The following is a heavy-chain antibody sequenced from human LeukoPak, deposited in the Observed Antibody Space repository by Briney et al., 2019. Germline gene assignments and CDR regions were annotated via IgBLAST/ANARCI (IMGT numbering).Heavy chain of an antibody. CDR2: TSSSSGST. D-gene: IGHD4-17*01. V-gene: IGHV3-48*01. CDR1: GFIFSGYA. Sequence: PGGSLRLSCAGSGFIFSGYAMNWVRQAPGKGLEWLSFTSSSSGSTHYADSAKGRFTISRDNSQNTLYLQMNSLRAEDTAVYYCARDYADYVGYFFFDYWGQGTLVTVSS. J-gene: IGHJ4*02. CDR3: ARDYADYVGYFFFDY.